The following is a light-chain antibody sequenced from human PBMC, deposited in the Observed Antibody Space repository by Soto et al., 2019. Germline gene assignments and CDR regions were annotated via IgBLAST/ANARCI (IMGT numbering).Light chain of an antibody. Sequence: DIQMTQSPSSLSASVGDRVTITCRASRGIGNNLGWYQQNPGVAPKRLIYATSTLESGVPSRFSGSGYGKEFTLTISRLQHEDFAPYYCLQHNVYPHTCGQGTKLEIK. CDR1: RGIGNN. J-gene: IGKJ2*01. CDR2: ATS. V-gene: IGKV1-17*01. CDR3: LQHNVYPHT.